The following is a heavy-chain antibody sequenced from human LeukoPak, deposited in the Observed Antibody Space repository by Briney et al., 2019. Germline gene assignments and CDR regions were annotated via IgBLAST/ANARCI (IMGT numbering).Heavy chain of an antibody. D-gene: IGHD3-10*01. Sequence: GGSLGLSCAASGFTFSSYSMNWVRQAPGKGLEWVSSISSSSSYIYYADSVKGRFTISRDNAKNSLYLQMNSLRVEDTAVYYCARAGSGSLNWFDPWGQGTLVTVSS. CDR3: ARAGSGSLNWFDP. CDR2: ISSSSSYI. CDR1: GFTFSSYS. V-gene: IGHV3-21*01. J-gene: IGHJ5*02.